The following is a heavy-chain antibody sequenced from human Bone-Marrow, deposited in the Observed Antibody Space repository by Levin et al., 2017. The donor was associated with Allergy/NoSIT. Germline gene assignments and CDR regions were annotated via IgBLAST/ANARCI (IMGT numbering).Heavy chain of an antibody. Sequence: PSETLSLTCTVSGGFITSGSYYWSWIRQPAGKGLEWIGRIYIDDSTNYNPALNSRVTISVDTSKNQFSLRPRSVTAAATAVYFCARDQWAEYGDSGPSFAFDIWGQGTMVTVSS. CDR1: GGFITSGSYY. D-gene: IGHD4-17*01. CDR2: IYIDDST. CDR3: ARDQWAEYGDSGPSFAFDI. J-gene: IGHJ3*02. V-gene: IGHV4-61*02.